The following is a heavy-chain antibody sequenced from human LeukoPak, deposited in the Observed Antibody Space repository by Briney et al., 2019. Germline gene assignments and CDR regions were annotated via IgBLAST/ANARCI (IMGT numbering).Heavy chain of an antibody. CDR2: IKQDGSEK. V-gene: IGHV3-7*05. CDR1: GFTFSNYP. Sequence: GRSLRLSCAASGFTFSNYPMHWVRQAPGKGLEWVANIKQDGSEKYYVDSVKGRFTISRDNAKSSLYLQMNSLRAEDTAVYYCAKGEGSGSYYYYYGMDVWGQGTTVTVSS. CDR3: AKGEGSGSYYYYYGMDV. J-gene: IGHJ6*02. D-gene: IGHD3-10*01.